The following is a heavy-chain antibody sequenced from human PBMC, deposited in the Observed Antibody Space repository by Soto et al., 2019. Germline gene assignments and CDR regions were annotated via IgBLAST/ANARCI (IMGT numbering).Heavy chain of an antibody. D-gene: IGHD3-9*01. CDR2: IVPVFGSA. V-gene: IGHV1-69*12. J-gene: IGHJ4*02. Sequence: QVQLVQSGAEVKKPGSSVKVSCKTSGGDFKNYGVSWVRQAPGQGLEWMGGIVPVFGSAKYGQIFQGRVTITAGDLTSTTYMELSGLKPEDTAIYYCAREIAATGFHFWGQGTLVIVSS. CDR1: GGDFKNYG. CDR3: AREIAATGFHF.